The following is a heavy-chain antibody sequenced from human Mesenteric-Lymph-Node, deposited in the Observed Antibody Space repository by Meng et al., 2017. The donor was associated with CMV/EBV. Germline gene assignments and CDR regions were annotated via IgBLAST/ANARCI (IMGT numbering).Heavy chain of an antibody. CDR1: GYTFTSYY. V-gene: IGHV1-46*01. CDR2: INPSGGST. D-gene: IGHD2-8*01. CDR3: ARAIVLMVYANPTYYFDY. Sequence: ASVKVSCKASGYTFTSYYMHWVRQAPGQGLEWMGIINPSGGSTSYAQKCQGRVTMTRDTSTSTVYMELSSLRSEDTAVYYCARAIVLMVYANPTYYFDYWGQGTLVTVSS. J-gene: IGHJ4*02.